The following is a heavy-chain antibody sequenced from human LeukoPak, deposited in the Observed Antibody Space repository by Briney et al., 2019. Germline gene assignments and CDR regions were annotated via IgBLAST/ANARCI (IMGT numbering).Heavy chain of an antibody. D-gene: IGHD6-19*01. V-gene: IGHV4-34*01. CDR3: ARDRRPPSIAVAGTDFDY. CDR2: INHSGST. J-gene: IGHJ4*02. CDR1: GGSFSGYY. Sequence: TLETLSLTCAVYGGSFSGYYWSWIRQPPGKGLEWIGEINHSGSTNYNPSLKSRVTISVDTSKNQFSLKLSSVTAADTAVYYCARDRRPPSIAVAGTDFDYWGQGTLVTVSS.